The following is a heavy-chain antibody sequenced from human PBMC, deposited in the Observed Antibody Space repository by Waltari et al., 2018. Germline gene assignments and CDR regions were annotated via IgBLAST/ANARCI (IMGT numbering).Heavy chain of an antibody. Sequence: QVQLQQWGAGLLKPSETLSLTCAVYGGSFSGYYWSWIRQPPGKGLEWIGEIKNSGSTNYNPALRSRVTISVDTSKNQCSLKLSSVTAADTAVYYCARLWYSSGWYQKTYDYWGQGTLVTVSS. D-gene: IGHD6-19*01. V-gene: IGHV4-34*01. J-gene: IGHJ4*02. CDR2: IKNSGST. CDR1: GGSFSGYY. CDR3: ARLWYSSGWYQKTYDY.